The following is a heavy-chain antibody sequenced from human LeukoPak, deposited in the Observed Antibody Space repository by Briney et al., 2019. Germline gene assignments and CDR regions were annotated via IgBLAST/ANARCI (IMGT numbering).Heavy chain of an antibody. CDR3: ARAAKGDGYKLFDY. J-gene: IGHJ4*02. Sequence: SETLSLTCAVYGGSFSGYYWSWIRQPPGKGLEWIGEINHSGSTNYNPSLKSRVTISVDTSKNQFSLKLSSVTAADTAVYYCARAAKGDGYKLFDYWGQGTLVTVSS. D-gene: IGHD5-24*01. CDR1: GGSFSGYY. V-gene: IGHV4-34*01. CDR2: INHSGST.